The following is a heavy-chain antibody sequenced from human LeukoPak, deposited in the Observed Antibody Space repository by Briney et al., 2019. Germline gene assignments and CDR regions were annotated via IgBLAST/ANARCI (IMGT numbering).Heavy chain of an antibody. CDR2: ISGSGGST. CDR3: AKDGESQYQLLYQGKYYYYGMDV. V-gene: IGHV3-23*01. Sequence: PGGSLRLSCAASGFTFSSYAMSWVRQAPGKGLEWVSAISGSGGSTYYADSVKGRFTISRDNSKNTLYVQMNSLRAEDTAVYYCAKDGESQYQLLYQGKYYYYGMDVWGQGTTVTVSS. CDR1: GFTFSSYA. D-gene: IGHD2-2*02. J-gene: IGHJ6*02.